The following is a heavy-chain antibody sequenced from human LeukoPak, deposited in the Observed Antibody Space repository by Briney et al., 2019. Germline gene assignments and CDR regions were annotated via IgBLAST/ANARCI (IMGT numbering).Heavy chain of an antibody. CDR2: IIPILGIA. J-gene: IGHJ4*02. CDR1: GGTFSSYA. Sequence: SVKVSCKASGGTFSSYAISWVQQAPGQGLEWMGRIIPILGIANYAQKFQGRVTITADKSTSTAYMELSSLRSEDTAVYYCARGVRDGYTYYFDYWGQGTLVTVSS. D-gene: IGHD5-24*01. V-gene: IGHV1-69*04. CDR3: ARGVRDGYTYYFDY.